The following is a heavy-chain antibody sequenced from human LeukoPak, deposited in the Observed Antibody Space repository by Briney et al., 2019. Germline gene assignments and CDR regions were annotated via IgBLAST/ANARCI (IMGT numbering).Heavy chain of an antibody. CDR1: RFTFSSYA. D-gene: IGHD1/OR15-1a*01. J-gene: IGHJ1*01. V-gene: IGHV3-30-3*01. CDR2: ISYDGSNK. CDR3: ARDNNVH. Sequence: GGSLRLSCAASRFTFSSYAMSWVRQAPGKGLEWVAVISYDGSNKYYADSVKGRFTISRDNSKNTLYLQMNSLRAEDTAVYYCARDNNVHWGQGTLVTVSS.